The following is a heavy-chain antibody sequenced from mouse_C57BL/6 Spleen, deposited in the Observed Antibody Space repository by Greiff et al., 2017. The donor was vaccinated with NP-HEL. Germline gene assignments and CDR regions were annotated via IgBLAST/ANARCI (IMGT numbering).Heavy chain of an antibody. J-gene: IGHJ2*01. D-gene: IGHD1-1*01. CDR2: IYPGDGDT. CDR1: GYAFSSYW. CDR3: ARLYYGSSYFDY. V-gene: IGHV1-80*01. Sequence: QVQLKESGAELVKPGASVKISCKASGYAFSSYWMNWVKQRPGKGLEWIGQIYPGDGDTNYNGKFKGKATLTADKSSSTAYLQLSSLTSEDSAVYFCARLYYGSSYFDYWGQGTTLTVSS.